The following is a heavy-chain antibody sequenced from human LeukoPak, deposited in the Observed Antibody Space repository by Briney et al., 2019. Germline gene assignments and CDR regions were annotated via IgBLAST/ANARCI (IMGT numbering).Heavy chain of an antibody. V-gene: IGHV4-4*02. Sequence: SETLSLTCAVSGGSISSSYWWSWVRQPPGKGLECIGEIYHSGSTNYNPSLKSRVTISVDTSKNQFSLKLSSVTAADTAVYYCARRGRLRYFDWLLSGYYFDYWGQGTLVTVSS. CDR1: GGSISSSYW. CDR3: ARRGRLRYFDWLLSGYYFDY. CDR2: IYHSGST. D-gene: IGHD3-9*01. J-gene: IGHJ4*02.